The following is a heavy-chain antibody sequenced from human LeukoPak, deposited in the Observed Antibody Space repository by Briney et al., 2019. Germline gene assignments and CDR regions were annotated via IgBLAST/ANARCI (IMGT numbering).Heavy chain of an antibody. CDR1: GFTFSSYS. CDR3: ASGGEDDFWSGTFDY. D-gene: IGHD3-3*01. V-gene: IGHV3-21*01. Sequence: GGSLRLSCAASGFTFSSYSMNWVRQAPGKGLEWVSSISSSSSYIYYADSVKGRFTISRDNAKNSLYLQMISLRAEDTAVYYCASGGEDDFWSGTFDYWGQGTLVTVSS. CDR2: ISSSSSYI. J-gene: IGHJ4*02.